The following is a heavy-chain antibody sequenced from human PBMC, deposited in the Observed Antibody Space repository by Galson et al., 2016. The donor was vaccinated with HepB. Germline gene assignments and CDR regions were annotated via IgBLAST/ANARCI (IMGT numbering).Heavy chain of an antibody. V-gene: IGHV3-30*14. Sequence: GLEWLAVISYDGSTKHYADSVKGRFTISRDNSKNTLYLQMNSLRAEDTAVYYCARDEISGTTGDYWGQGTLVTVSS. J-gene: IGHJ4*02. CDR3: ARDEISGTTGDY. CDR2: ISYDGSTK. D-gene: IGHD1-7*01.